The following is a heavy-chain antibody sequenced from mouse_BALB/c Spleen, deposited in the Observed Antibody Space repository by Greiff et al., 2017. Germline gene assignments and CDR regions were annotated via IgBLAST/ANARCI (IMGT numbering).Heavy chain of an antibody. V-gene: IGHV1-9*01. D-gene: IGHD2-10*02. CDR2: ILPGSGST. Sequence: QVQLQQSGAELMKPGASVKISCKATGYTFSSYWIEWVKQRPGHGLEWIGEILPGSGSTNYNEKFKGKATFTADTSSNTAYMQLSSLTSEDSAVYYCARGYGNWYFDVWGAGTTVTVSS. J-gene: IGHJ1*01. CDR1: GYTFSSYW. CDR3: ARGYGNWYFDV.